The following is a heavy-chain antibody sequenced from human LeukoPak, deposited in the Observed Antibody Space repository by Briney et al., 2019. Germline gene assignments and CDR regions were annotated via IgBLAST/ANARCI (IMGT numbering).Heavy chain of an antibody. V-gene: IGHV1-24*01. CDR2: FDPEDGET. Sequence: ASVKVSCKVSGYTLTELSMHWVRQAPGKGLEWMGGFDPEDGETIYAQKFQGRVTMTEDTSTDTAYMELSSLRSEDTAVYYSATGSLTIFTYPLDYWGQGTLVTVSS. CDR3: ATGSLTIFTYPLDY. CDR1: GYTLTELS. D-gene: IGHD3-9*01. J-gene: IGHJ4*02.